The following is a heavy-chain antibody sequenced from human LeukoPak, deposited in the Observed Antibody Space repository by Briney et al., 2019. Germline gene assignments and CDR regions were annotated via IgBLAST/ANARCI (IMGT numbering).Heavy chain of an antibody. Sequence: GGSLRLSCAASGFTFDDYAMHWVRQAPGKGLEWVSGISWNSGSIGYADSVKGRFTISRDNAKNSLYLQMNSLRAEDMALYYCAKGLKYYDFWSETPQHFDYWGQGTLVTVSS. CDR2: ISWNSGSI. J-gene: IGHJ4*02. D-gene: IGHD3-3*01. CDR1: GFTFDDYA. V-gene: IGHV3-9*03. CDR3: AKGLKYYDFWSETPQHFDY.